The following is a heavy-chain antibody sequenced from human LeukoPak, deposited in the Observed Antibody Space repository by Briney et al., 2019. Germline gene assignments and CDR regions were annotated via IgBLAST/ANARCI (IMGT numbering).Heavy chain of an antibody. V-gene: IGHV5-51*01. CDR1: GYSFSNYW. Sequence: GESLKISCKGSGYSFSNYWIAWVRQMPGKGLEWMGIIYPGDSDTRYSPSFQGQVTISVDKSISTAYLQWSSLKASDTAIYYCARHHYYYDSGPYPGHYWGQGTLVTVSS. CDR3: ARHHYYYDSGPYPGHY. D-gene: IGHD3-22*01. CDR2: IYPGDSDT. J-gene: IGHJ4*02.